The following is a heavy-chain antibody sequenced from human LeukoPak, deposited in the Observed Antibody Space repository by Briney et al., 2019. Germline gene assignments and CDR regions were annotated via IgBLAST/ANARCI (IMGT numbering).Heavy chain of an antibody. CDR1: RFTFSSYW. CDR2: ISYDGSNK. D-gene: IGHD6-19*01. Sequence: GGSLRLSCAASRFTFSSYWMHWVRQAPGKGLEWVAVISYDGSNKYYADSVKGRFTISRDNSKNTLYLQMNSLRAEDTVVYYCARDDPVSGTEWLVLSDYRGQGTLVTVSS. J-gene: IGHJ4*02. V-gene: IGHV3-30*03. CDR3: ARDDPVSGTEWLVLSDY.